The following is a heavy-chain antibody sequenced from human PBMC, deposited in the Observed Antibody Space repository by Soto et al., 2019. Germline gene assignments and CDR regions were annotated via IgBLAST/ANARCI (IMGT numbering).Heavy chain of an antibody. CDR1: GFTFSSYA. CDR3: AREGGSGCHTCYYGMDV. J-gene: IGHJ6*02. V-gene: IGHV3-30-3*01. D-gene: IGHD6-19*01. CDR2: ISYDGSNK. Sequence: LRLSCAASGFTFSSYAMHWVRQAPGKGLEWVAVISYDGSNKYYADSVKGRFTISRDNSKNTLYLQMNSLRAEDTAVYYCAREGGSGCHTCYYGMDVWGQGTTVTVSS.